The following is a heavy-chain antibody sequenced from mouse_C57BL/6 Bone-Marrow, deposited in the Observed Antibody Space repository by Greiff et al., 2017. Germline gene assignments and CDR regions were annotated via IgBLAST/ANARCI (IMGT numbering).Heavy chain of an antibody. D-gene: IGHD1-1*01. Sequence: QVQLQQPGAELVKPGASVKLSCKASGYTFTSYWMQWVKQRPGQGLEWIGEIDPSDSSTNYNQKFKGKATLTVDTSSSTAYMQLSSLTSEDSAVYYGARSDYYGSSWFAYWGQGTLVTVSA. J-gene: IGHJ3*01. CDR1: GYTFTSYW. CDR3: ARSDYYGSSWFAY. CDR2: IDPSDSST. V-gene: IGHV1-50*01.